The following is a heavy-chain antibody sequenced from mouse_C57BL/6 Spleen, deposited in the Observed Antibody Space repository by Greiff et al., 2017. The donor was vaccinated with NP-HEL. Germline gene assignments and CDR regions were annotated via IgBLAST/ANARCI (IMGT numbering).Heavy chain of an antibody. CDR3: ARGRMAY. V-gene: IGHV5-4*01. J-gene: IGHJ4*01. Sequence: EVQLVESGGGLVKPGGSLKLSCAASGFTFSSYAMSWVRQTPEKRLEWVATISDGGSYTYYPDNVKGRFTISRDNAKNNLYLQMSHLQSEDTAMYYCARGRMAYWGQGTSVTVSS. CDR2: ISDGGSYT. CDR1: GFTFSSYA.